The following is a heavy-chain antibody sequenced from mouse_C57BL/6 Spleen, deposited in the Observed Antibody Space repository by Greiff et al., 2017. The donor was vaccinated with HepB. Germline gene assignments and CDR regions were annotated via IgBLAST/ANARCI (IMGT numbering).Heavy chain of an antibody. J-gene: IGHJ2*01. CDR3: ARGGAPNYGRGFDY. D-gene: IGHD1-1*01. CDR2: INPNNGGT. V-gene: IGHV1-22*01. Sequence: EVQLQQSGPELVKPGASVKMSCKASGYTFTDYNMHWVKQSHGKSLEWIGYINPNNGGTSYNQKFKGKATLTVNKSSSTAYMELRSLTSEDSAVYYCARGGAPNYGRGFDYWGKGTTLTVSS. CDR1: GYTFTDYN.